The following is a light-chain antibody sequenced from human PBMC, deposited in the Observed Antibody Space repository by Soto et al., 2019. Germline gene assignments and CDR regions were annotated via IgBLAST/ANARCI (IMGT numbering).Light chain of an antibody. CDR3: QQYNNWPILT. CDR2: GAS. J-gene: IGKJ4*01. V-gene: IGKV3-15*01. CDR1: QSVSSN. Sequence: EIVMTQSPATLSVSPGERATLSCRASQSVSSNLAWYQQKPGQAPRLLIYGASTRATGIPARFSGSGSETEFTLTISSLQSEDFAVYYCQQYNNWPILTFGGGTKVEIK.